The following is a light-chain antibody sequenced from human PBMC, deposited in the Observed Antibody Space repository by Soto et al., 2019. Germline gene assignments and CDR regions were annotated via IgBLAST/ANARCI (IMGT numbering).Light chain of an antibody. CDR2: GAS. V-gene: IGKV3-20*01. J-gene: IGKJ4*01. Sequence: EIVLTQSPGTLSLSPGERATLSCRASQSVSSSYLAWYPQKPGQAPRLLIYGASSRATGIPDRFSGSGSEIDFALTISSLEPEDFAVYYCQQYGRSPHTFGGGTKVEI. CDR1: QSVSSSY. CDR3: QQYGRSPHT.